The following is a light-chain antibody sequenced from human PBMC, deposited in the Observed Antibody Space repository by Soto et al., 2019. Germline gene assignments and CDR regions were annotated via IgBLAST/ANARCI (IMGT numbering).Light chain of an antibody. V-gene: IGKV3-11*01. J-gene: IGKJ4*01. CDR2: DAS. Sequence: EFVLTQSPATLSLSPGERATLSCRASQSVSSYLAWYQQKPGQAPRLLIYDASNRATGIPARFSGSGSGTDFTLTISSLEPEDFAVYYCQQRSNWPREVTFGGGTKVEIK. CDR1: QSVSSY. CDR3: QQRSNWPREVT.